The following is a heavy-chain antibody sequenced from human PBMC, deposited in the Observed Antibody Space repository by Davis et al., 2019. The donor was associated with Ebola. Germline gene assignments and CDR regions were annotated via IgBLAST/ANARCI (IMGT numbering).Heavy chain of an antibody. Sequence: GESLKISCAASGFTFSSYSMNWVRQAPGKGLEWVSAISGSGGSTYYADSVKGRFTISRDNAKNSLYLQMNSLRDEDTAVYYCARDPGYCSGGSCSNWFDPWGQGTLVTVSS. CDR2: ISGSGGST. CDR3: ARDPGYCSGGSCSNWFDP. V-gene: IGHV3-48*02. CDR1: GFTFSSYS. D-gene: IGHD2-15*01. J-gene: IGHJ5*02.